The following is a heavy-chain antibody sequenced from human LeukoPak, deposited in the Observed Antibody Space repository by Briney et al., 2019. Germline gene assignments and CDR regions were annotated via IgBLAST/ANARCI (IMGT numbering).Heavy chain of an antibody. CDR3: ARAPLPNRPYYFDY. Sequence: SETLSLTCAVYGGSFSGYYWSWIRQPPGKGLEWIGEINHSGSTNYNPSLKSRVTISVDTSKNQFSLKLSSVTAADTAVYYCARAPLPNRPYYFDYWGQGTLVTVSS. J-gene: IGHJ4*02. CDR2: INHSGST. CDR1: GGSFSGYY. D-gene: IGHD1-14*01. V-gene: IGHV4-34*01.